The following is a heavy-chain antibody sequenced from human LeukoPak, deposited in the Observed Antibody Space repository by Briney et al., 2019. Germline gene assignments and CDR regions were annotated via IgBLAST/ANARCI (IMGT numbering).Heavy chain of an antibody. CDR2: IYSDDT. D-gene: IGHD4-17*01. CDR3: AKAGDYGDSRGYFDY. CDR1: GFTVSSNS. J-gene: IGHJ4*02. V-gene: IGHV3-66*03. Sequence: GGSLRLSCTVSGFTVSSNSMSWVRQAPGKGLEWVSFIYSDDTHYSDSVKGRFTISRDNSKNTLYLQMNSLRAEDTAVYYCAKAGDYGDSRGYFDYWGQGTLVTVSS.